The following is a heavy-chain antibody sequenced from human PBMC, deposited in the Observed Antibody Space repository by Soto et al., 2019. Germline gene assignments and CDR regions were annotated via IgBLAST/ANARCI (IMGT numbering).Heavy chain of an antibody. CDR3: ARAGYYYDSSGYYYQYYFDY. V-gene: IGHV1-18*01. CDR2: ISAYNGNT. D-gene: IGHD3-22*01. Sequence: ASVKVSCKASGYTFTSYGISWVRQAPGQGXEWMGWISAYNGNTNYAQKLQGRVTMTTDTSTSTAYMELRSLRSDDTAVYYCARAGYYYDSSGYYYQYYFDYWGQGPLVTVSS. J-gene: IGHJ4*02. CDR1: GYTFTSYG.